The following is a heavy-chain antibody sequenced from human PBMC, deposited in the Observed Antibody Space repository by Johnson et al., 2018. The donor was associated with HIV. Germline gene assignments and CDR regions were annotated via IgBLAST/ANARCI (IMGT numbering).Heavy chain of an antibody. CDR2: ITYDGSNK. J-gene: IGHJ3*02. CDR1: GFTFSSYD. D-gene: IGHD5-24*01. CDR3: ARGGESRGMVFLDAFEI. V-gene: IGHV3-30*03. Sequence: QVHLVESGGGLVQPGGSLRLSCAASGFTFSSYDMHWVRQATGKGLEWVAVITYDGSNKYYADSVKGRFTISRDNSKNTLYLQMNSLRAEDTAVYYCARGGESRGMVFLDAFEIWGQGTMVTVSS.